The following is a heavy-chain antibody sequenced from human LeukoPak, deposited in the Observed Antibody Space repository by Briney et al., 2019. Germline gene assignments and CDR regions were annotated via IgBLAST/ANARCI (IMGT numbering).Heavy chain of an antibody. Sequence: GSLRLSCAASGFIFSDHNMDWVRQPPGKGLEWIGSIYYSGSTYYNPSLKSRVTISVDTSKNQFSLKLSSVTAADTAVYYCASPDQLIAAAGTRYLQHWGQGTLVTVSS. V-gene: IGHV4-38-2*01. CDR1: GFIFSDHN. J-gene: IGHJ1*01. CDR3: ASPDQLIAAAGTRYLQH. D-gene: IGHD6-13*01. CDR2: IYYSGST.